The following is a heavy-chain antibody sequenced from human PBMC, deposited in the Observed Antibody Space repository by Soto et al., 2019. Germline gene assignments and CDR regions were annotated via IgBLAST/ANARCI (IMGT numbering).Heavy chain of an antibody. D-gene: IGHD6-19*01. Sequence: GGSLRLSCAASGFTFSSYSMNWVRQAPGKGLEWVSYISSSSSTIYYADSVKGQFTISRDNAKNSLYLQMNSLRAEDTAVYYCARTPYSSGWYKHHDAFDIWGQGTMVTVSS. CDR3: ARTPYSSGWYKHHDAFDI. V-gene: IGHV3-48*01. CDR2: ISSSSSTI. CDR1: GFTFSSYS. J-gene: IGHJ3*02.